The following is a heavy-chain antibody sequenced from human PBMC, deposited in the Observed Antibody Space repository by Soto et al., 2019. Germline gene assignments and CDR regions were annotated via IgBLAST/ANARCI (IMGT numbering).Heavy chain of an antibody. J-gene: IGHJ4*02. V-gene: IGHV3-74*01. D-gene: IGHD1-7*01. CDR1: GFTFSNYW. Sequence: EVQLVESGGGLVQPGGSLRLSCVASGFTFSNYWIHWVRQAPGKGLVWVSRINGDGSSTNYADSVKGQFTISRDNAKNTVYLQMNSLRVEDTAVYYCARGARNYYYFDCWGKGTLVTVSS. CDR2: INGDGSST. CDR3: ARGARNYYYFDC.